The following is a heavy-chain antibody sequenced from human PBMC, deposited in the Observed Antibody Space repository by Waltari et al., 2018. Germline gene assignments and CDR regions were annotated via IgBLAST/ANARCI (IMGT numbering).Heavy chain of an antibody. CDR3: ARGTYSNYGVDY. CDR2: IKRDGSEK. D-gene: IGHD4-4*01. V-gene: IGHV3-7*01. Sequence: EVQLVESGGGLVQPGGSLRLSCAASGFTFSSYWMSWVRQAPGKGLEWVANIKRDGSEKYYVDSMRGRFTISRDNAKNSLYLQRNSLRAEDTAVYYCARGTYSNYGVDYWGQGTLVTVSS. CDR1: GFTFSSYW. J-gene: IGHJ4*02.